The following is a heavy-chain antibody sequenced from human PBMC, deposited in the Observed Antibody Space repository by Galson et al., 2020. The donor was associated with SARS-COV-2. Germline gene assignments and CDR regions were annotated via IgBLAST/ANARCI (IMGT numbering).Heavy chain of an antibody. Sequence: GESLKISCAASGFTFSSYAMHWVRQAPGKGLEWVAVISYDGSNKYYADSVKGRFTISRDNSKNTLYLQMNSLRAEDTAVYYCARDSPLSGYYVTFPDPWGQGTLVTVSS. V-gene: IGHV3-30-3*01. D-gene: IGHD3-9*01. J-gene: IGHJ5*02. CDR2: ISYDGSNK. CDR3: ARDSPLSGYYVTFPDP. CDR1: GFTFSSYA.